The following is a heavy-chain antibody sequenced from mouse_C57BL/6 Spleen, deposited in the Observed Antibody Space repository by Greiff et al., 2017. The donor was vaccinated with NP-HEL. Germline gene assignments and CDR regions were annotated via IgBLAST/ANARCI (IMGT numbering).Heavy chain of an antibody. CDR2: IYPGDGDT. J-gene: IGHJ3*01. D-gene: IGHD2-2*01. CDR3: ARSTYYGYDGFAY. Sequence: QVQLQQSGPELVKPGASVKISCKASGYAFSSSWMNWVKQRPGKGLEWIGRIYPGDGDTNYNGKFKGKATLTADKSSSTAYMQLSSLTSEDSAVYFCARSTYYGYDGFAYWGQGTLVTVSA. CDR1: GYAFSSSW. V-gene: IGHV1-82*01.